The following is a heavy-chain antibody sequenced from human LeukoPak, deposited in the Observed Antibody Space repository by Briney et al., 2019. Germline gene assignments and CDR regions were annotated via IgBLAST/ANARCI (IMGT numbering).Heavy chain of an antibody. CDR3: ARIPLNYYGSGRYREPIDY. D-gene: IGHD3-10*01. J-gene: IGHJ4*02. CDR2: ISAYNGNT. Sequence: ASVKVSCKASGYTFTSYGISWVRQAPGQGLEWMGWISAYNGNTNYAQKLQGRVTMTTDTSTSTAYMELRSLRSDDTAVYYCARIPLNYYGSGRYREPIDYWGQGTLVTVSS. CDR1: GYTFTSYG. V-gene: IGHV1-18*01.